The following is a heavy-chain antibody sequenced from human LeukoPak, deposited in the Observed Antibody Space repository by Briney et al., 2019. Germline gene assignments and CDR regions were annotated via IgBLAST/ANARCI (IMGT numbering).Heavy chain of an antibody. V-gene: IGHV3-23*01. Sequence: PGGSLRLSCAASGFTFSSYAMSWVRQAPGKGLEWVSAISGSGGSTYYADSVKGRFTISRGNSKNTLYLQMNSLRAEDTAVYYCAKDGYSRYNNWFDPWGQGTLVTVSS. CDR3: AKDGYSRYNNWFDP. CDR2: ISGSGGST. D-gene: IGHD2-2*03. CDR1: GFTFSSYA. J-gene: IGHJ5*02.